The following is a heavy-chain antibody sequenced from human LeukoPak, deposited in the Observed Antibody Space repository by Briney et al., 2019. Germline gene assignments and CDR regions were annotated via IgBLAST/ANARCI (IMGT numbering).Heavy chain of an antibody. D-gene: IGHD6-6*01. CDR1: GFTFSSYA. CDR2: ISYDGSNK. Sequence: GRSLRLSCAASGFTFSSYAMHWVRQAPGKGLEWVAVISYDGSNKYYAGSVKGRFTISRDNSKNTLYLQMNSLRAEDTAVYYCARDWAARPSYYYYYMDVWGKGTTVTVSS. J-gene: IGHJ6*03. CDR3: ARDWAARPSYYYYYMDV. V-gene: IGHV3-30*04.